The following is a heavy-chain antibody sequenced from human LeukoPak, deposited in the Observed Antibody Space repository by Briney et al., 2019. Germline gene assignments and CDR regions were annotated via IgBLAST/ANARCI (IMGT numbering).Heavy chain of an antibody. V-gene: IGHV4-4*07. J-gene: IGHJ4*02. CDR3: ARLSPDGGGGTFFDF. CDR2: VFPSGAT. D-gene: IGHD4-23*01. Sequence: SETLSLTCTVSGDSITGYYWSWIRQPAGKGLEWIGRVFPSGATHYSPSLNSRVTVSRDTSKNQFSLKLTSVTAADTAVYYCARLSPDGGGGTFFDFWGQGTLVTVSS. CDR1: GDSITGYY.